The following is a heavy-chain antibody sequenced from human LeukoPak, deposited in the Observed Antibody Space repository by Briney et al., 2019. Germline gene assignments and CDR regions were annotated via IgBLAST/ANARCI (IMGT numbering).Heavy chain of an antibody. CDR2: IIPILDKT. Sequence: SVKVSCKSSGGTFDSYAISWVRLAPGQGLEWMGRIIPILDKTTYAQKWQGRVTITADKSTSTAYMELTSLRSDDTALYYCARGLHYHDSSGYPNDAFNIWGQGTMVAVSS. CDR1: GGTFDSYA. J-gene: IGHJ3*02. CDR3: ARGLHYHDSSGYPNDAFNI. D-gene: IGHD3-22*01. V-gene: IGHV1-69*04.